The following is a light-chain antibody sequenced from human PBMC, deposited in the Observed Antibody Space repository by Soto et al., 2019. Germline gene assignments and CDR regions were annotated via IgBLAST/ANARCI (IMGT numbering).Light chain of an antibody. J-gene: IGKJ5*01. V-gene: IGKV3-11*01. CDR2: DAS. CDR1: PSVSNS. Sequence: EIVLTQSPGTLSLSPGERATLSCRASPSVSNSLAWYQHKPGQAPRLLIYDASNRATGIPGRFSGRGSGTDFTLTISSLEPEDFAVYYCQQRSSWPFTFGQGTRLEI. CDR3: QQRSSWPFT.